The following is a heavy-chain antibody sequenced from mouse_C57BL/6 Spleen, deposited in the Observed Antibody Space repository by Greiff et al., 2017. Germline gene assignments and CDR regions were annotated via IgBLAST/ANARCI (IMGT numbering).Heavy chain of an antibody. V-gene: IGHV1-26*01. CDR1: GYTFTDYY. CDR3: ARATGTKGYFDY. CDR2: INPNNGGT. D-gene: IGHD4-1*01. Sequence: EVQLQQSGPELVKPGASVKISCKASGYTFTDYYMNWVKQSHGKSLEWIGDINPNNGGTSYNQKFKGKATLTVDKSSSTAYMELRSLTSEDSAVYYCARATGTKGYFDYWGQGTTLTVSS. J-gene: IGHJ2*01.